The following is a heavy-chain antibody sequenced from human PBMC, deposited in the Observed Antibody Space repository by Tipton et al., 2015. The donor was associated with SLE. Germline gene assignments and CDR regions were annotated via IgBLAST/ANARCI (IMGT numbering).Heavy chain of an antibody. J-gene: IGHJ4*02. CDR1: GGSFSGYY. Sequence: TLSHTCAVYGGSFSGYYWSWIRQPPGKGLEWIGEINHSGSTNYNPSLKSRVTISVDTSKNQFSLKLSSVTAADTAVYYCAREAEWLSPFDYWGQGTLVTVSS. V-gene: IGHV4-34*01. D-gene: IGHD3-3*01. CDR3: AREAEWLSPFDY. CDR2: INHSGST.